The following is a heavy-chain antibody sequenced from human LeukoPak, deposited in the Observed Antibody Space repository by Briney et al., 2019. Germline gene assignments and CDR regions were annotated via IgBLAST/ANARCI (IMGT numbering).Heavy chain of an antibody. CDR2: MNPNSGNT. D-gene: IGHD5-18*01. J-gene: IGHJ4*02. Sequence: GASVKVSCKASGCTFTSYDINWVRQATGQGLEWMGWMNPNSGNTGYAQKFQGRVTITRNTSISTAYMELSSLRSEDTAVYYCARGMDSYGYDYWGQGTLVTVSS. CDR3: ARGMDSYGYDY. CDR1: GCTFTSYD. V-gene: IGHV1-8*03.